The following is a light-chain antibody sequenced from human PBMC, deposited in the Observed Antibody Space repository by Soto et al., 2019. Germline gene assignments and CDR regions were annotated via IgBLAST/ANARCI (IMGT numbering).Light chain of an antibody. CDR2: QDD. J-gene: IGLJ2*01. CDR1: SGSIASNY. CDR3: QSYDVDSVV. V-gene: IGLV6-57*01. Sequence: NFMLTQPPSVSESLGKTVTISCTRSSGSIASNYVQWYQQRPGSPPTALIYQDDQRASGVPDRFSGSMDSSSNSASLTISGLKTEDEADYYVQSYDVDSVVFGGGTKLTVL.